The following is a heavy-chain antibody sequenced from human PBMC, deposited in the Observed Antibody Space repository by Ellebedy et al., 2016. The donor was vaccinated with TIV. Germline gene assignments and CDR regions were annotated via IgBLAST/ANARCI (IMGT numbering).Heavy chain of an antibody. J-gene: IGHJ6*02. Sequence: SETLSLTXTVSGGSISSYYWSWIRQPAGKGLEWIGRIYTSGSTNYNPSLKSRVTMSVDTSKNQFSLKLSSVTAADTAVYYCARDYVHSFGVPEYYYYGMDVWGQGTTVTVSS. V-gene: IGHV4-4*07. D-gene: IGHD3-10*02. CDR2: IYTSGST. CDR1: GGSISSYY. CDR3: ARDYVHSFGVPEYYYYGMDV.